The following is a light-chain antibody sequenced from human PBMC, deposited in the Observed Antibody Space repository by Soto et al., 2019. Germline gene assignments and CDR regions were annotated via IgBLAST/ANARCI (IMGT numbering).Light chain of an antibody. V-gene: IGKV1-27*01. CDR1: QAIRNY. CDR3: QQYFSAPDT. CDR2: AAS. J-gene: IGKJ1*01. Sequence: DILMTQSPSSLSASVGDRVTITCRASQAIRNYLAWYQQEPGKVPKLLIYAASTLQLGVPSRFSGSASGTDFTLTISSLQPEDVATYYCQQYFSAPDTFGQGTNVEIK.